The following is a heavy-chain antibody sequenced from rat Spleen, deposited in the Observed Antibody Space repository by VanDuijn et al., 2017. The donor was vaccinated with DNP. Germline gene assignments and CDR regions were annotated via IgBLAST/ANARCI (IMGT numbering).Heavy chain of an antibody. CDR2: ITTGGANT. Sequence: EVQLVESGGGFVQPGRSLKLSCAASGFTFSDYYMAWVRQAPTKGLGWVASITTGGANTFYRDSVKGRFTISRDDAKNTQYLQMDSLRSEDTATYYCARWSMAFDYWGQGVMVTVSS. D-gene: IGHD4-2*01. J-gene: IGHJ2*01. V-gene: IGHV5S13*01. CDR1: GFTFSDYY. CDR3: ARWSMAFDY.